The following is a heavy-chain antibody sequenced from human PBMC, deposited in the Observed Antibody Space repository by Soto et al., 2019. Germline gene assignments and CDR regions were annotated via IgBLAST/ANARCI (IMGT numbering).Heavy chain of an antibody. CDR2: INPNSGGT. Sequence: WASVKVSCKASGYTFTDYYMHWVRQAPGQGLEWMGWINPNSGGTNYAQKFQGRVTMTRDTSISTAYMELNRLRSDDTAVYYCARDKSPSSGWPGMDVWGQGTTVTVSS. CDR1: GYTFTDYY. J-gene: IGHJ6*02. V-gene: IGHV1-2*02. D-gene: IGHD6-19*01. CDR3: ARDKSPSSGWPGMDV.